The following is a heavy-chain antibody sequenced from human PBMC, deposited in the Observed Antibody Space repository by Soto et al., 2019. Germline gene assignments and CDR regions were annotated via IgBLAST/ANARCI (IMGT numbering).Heavy chain of an antibody. V-gene: IGHV4-59*08. D-gene: IGHD3-16*02. CDR1: GGSINSYY. J-gene: IGHJ3*02. CDR3: ARLYGLDAFDI. Sequence: SETLSITCTVSGGSINSYYWSWIRQPPGKGLEWIGYIYYSGSTNYNPSLKSRVTISVDTSKNQFSLKLSSVTAADTAVYYSARLYGLDAFDIWGQGTMVT. CDR2: IYYSGST.